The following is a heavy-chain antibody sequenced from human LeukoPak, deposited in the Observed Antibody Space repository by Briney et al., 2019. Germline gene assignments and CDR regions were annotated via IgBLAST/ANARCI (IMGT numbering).Heavy chain of an antibody. J-gene: IGHJ5*02. CDR3: AREGIRFLEWLHDNWFDP. Sequence: SETLSLTCTVSGGSISSSSYYWGWIRQPPGKGLEWIGSIYYSGSTYYNPSLKSRVTISVDTSKNQFSLKLSSVTAADTAVYCCAREGIRFLEWLHDNWFDPWGQGTLVTVSS. V-gene: IGHV4-39*07. D-gene: IGHD3-3*01. CDR1: GGSISSSSYY. CDR2: IYYSGST.